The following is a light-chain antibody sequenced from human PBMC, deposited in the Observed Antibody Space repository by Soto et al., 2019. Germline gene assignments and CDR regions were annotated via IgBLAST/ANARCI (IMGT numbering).Light chain of an antibody. Sequence: SAVADRFTNTFRESQGIRNDLGWYQQKPGKAHKLLIYKASSLESGVPSRFSGSRCGTAFTVSIRCMPADAFATYYCDPANLHRAFAQGTKVDIK. J-gene: IGKJ1*01. CDR2: KAS. V-gene: IGKV1-6*01. CDR3: DPANLHRA. CDR1: QGIRND.